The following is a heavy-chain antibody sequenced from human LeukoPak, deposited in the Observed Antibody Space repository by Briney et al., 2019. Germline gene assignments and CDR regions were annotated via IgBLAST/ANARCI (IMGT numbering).Heavy chain of an antibody. CDR3: ARRGYSTGWYYFDY. Sequence: SETLSLTCTASGGSISSYYWSWIRQPPGKGLEWIGYIYSSGSTNYNPSLESRVTISVDTPKNQFSLKLSSVTAADTAVYYCARRGYSTGWYYFDYWGQGTLVTVSS. CDR2: IYSSGST. J-gene: IGHJ4*02. D-gene: IGHD6-19*01. CDR1: GGSISSYY. V-gene: IGHV4-59*08.